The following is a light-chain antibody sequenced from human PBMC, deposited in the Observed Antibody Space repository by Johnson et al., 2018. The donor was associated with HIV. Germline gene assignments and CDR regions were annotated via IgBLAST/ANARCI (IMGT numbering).Light chain of an antibody. CDR1: SSNIGSNY. CDR3: GTWDSSLSAGGV. Sequence: VSAAPGQKVTISCSGSSSNIGSNYVSWYQQLPGTAPKLLIYENNKRPSGIPDRFSCSKSGTSATLGITGLQTGHEADYYCGTWDSSLSAGGVFGTGTKVTVL. J-gene: IGLJ1*01. V-gene: IGLV1-51*02. CDR2: ENN.